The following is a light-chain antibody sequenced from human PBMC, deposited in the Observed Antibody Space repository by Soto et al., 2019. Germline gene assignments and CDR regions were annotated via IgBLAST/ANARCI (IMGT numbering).Light chain of an antibody. Sequence: DIQMTQSPSSLSASVGDRVTFTCRASQGISNFLAWYQQKPGKVPKLLISAASTLQSGVPSRFSGSGSGTDFTLTITSLQPEDVATYYCQKYSSVITFGQGTRLEI. V-gene: IGKV1-27*01. CDR3: QKYSSVIT. J-gene: IGKJ5*01. CDR1: QGISNF. CDR2: AAS.